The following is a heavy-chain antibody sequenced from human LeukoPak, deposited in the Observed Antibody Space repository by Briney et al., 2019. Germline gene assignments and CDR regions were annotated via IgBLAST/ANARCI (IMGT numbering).Heavy chain of an antibody. Sequence: SETLSLTCKVSGDSISSSTCNWSWIRQPPGKGLEWIGYISQSGNSYFTPSLKSRATISVDRSKNHFSLTLISVTAADTAVYYCARDQVDYVIPDHFDYWGKGTLVAVSS. D-gene: IGHD3-10*02. J-gene: IGHJ4*02. V-gene: IGHV4-30-2*01. CDR2: ISQSGNS. CDR3: ARDQVDYVIPDHFDY. CDR1: GDSISSSTCN.